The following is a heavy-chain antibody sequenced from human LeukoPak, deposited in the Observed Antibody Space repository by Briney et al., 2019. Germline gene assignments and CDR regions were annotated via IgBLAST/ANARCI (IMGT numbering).Heavy chain of an antibody. J-gene: IGHJ4*02. Sequence: PSETLSLTCAVYGGSISGYYWSWIRQPPGQGLEWIGYIYYSGSTNYNPSLRSRVTISLDTSKNQFSLKLSSVTAADTAVYYCARLRDSSGWYHMDYWGQGTLVTVSS. CDR1: GGSISGYY. V-gene: IGHV4-59*08. D-gene: IGHD6-19*01. CDR3: ARLRDSSGWYHMDY. CDR2: IYYSGST.